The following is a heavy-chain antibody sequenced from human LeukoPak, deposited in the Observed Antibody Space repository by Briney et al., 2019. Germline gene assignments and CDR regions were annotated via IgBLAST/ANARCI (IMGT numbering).Heavy chain of an antibody. CDR2: IRYDGSNK. CDR3: ARATSPYYYYYYMDV. CDR1: RFTFSTYG. J-gene: IGHJ6*03. D-gene: IGHD2/OR15-2a*01. Sequence: GGPLRLSCAPSRFTFSTYGMHWVRQAPGKGLEWVAFIRYDGSNKFYADSVKGRFTISRDNSKNTLYLQMNSLRAEDTAVYYCARATSPYYYYYYMDVWGKGTTVTVSS. V-gene: IGHV3-30*02.